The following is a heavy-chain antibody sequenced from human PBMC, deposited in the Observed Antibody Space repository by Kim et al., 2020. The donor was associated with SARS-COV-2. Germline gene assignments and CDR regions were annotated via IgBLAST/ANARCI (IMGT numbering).Heavy chain of an antibody. CDR1: GFTFSGSP. D-gene: IGHD2-15*01. Sequence: GGSLRLSCAASGFTFSGSPLHWVRQASGKGLEWVGRIRTEGDTYATAYAASVKGRFIISRDDLKNTAYLQMNSLRTDDTAVYYCTRHAVANDGNDVFDVWGQGTMVTVSS. J-gene: IGHJ3*01. CDR2: IRTEGDTYAT. V-gene: IGHV3-73*01. CDR3: TRHAVANDGNDVFDV.